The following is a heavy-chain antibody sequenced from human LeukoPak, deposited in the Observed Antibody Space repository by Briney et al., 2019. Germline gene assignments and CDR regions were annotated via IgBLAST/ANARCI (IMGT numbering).Heavy chain of an antibody. CDR1: GYSFTTYG. J-gene: IGHJ4*02. D-gene: IGHD3-22*01. Sequence: GASVKVSCKASGYSFTTYGINWVRRAPGQGLEWMGWISAYSGHTNYAQKFQGRVTMTTDTSTTTAYLELRSLRSDDTAVFYCARDYDDNARCFGYWGQGTLVTVSS. V-gene: IGHV1-18*01. CDR3: ARDYDDNARCFGY. CDR2: ISAYSGHT.